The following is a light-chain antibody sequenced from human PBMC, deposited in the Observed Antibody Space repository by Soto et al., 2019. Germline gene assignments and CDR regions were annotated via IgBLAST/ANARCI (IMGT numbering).Light chain of an antibody. CDR1: QNIISN. CDR2: GAS. J-gene: IGKJ5*01. Sequence: EIVMTPSPATLSVSPVERATLSCMASQNIISNLAWYQQTPGQAPRLLIYGASTRATGIPARFSGSGSGTEFTLTISSLEPEDFAVYYCQQRSNWPLTFGQGTRLEIK. CDR3: QQRSNWPLT. V-gene: IGKV3-15*01.